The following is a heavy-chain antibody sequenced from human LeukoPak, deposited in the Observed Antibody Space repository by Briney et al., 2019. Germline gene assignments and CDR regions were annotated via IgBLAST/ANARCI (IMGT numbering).Heavy chain of an antibody. Sequence: GGSLRLSCAASGFTLSSYAMTWVRQAPGRGLEWVSSVDGGGGGTYYADSVKGRFTISRGNSKNTLYLQMNSLRAEDTAVYYCARSSYGDYDQDYYFDYWGQGTLVTVSS. D-gene: IGHD4-17*01. CDR3: ARSSYGDYDQDYYFDY. CDR1: GFTLSSYA. J-gene: IGHJ4*02. CDR2: VDGGGGGT. V-gene: IGHV3-23*01.